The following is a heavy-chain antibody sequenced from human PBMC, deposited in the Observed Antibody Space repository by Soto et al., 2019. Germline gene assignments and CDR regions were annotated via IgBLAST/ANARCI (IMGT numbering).Heavy chain of an antibody. V-gene: IGHV4-59*01. CDR2: IHYSGATSFFP. D-gene: IGHD6-13*01. CDR3: AAGEASSRNLAPYYLDF. CDR1: GGSMRNYF. Sequence: LSLTCTVSGGSMRNYFWTWIRQPPGKGLEWIGYIHYSGATSFFPSYNPSLRGRVTISEDTSKNQFSLKLLSVTTADTAVYFCAAGEASSRNLAPYYLDFWGQGTLVTVSS. J-gene: IGHJ4*02.